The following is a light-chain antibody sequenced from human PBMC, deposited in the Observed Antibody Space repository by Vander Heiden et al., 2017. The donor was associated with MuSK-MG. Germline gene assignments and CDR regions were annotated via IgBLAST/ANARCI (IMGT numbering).Light chain of an antibody. CDR3: QQRSNLPLT. Sequence: DIVLNQSPATLSLSPGERATLSCRASQSVSNDLAWYQQKPGQAPRLLIHDASRFSGSVSGTDFTLTISSLEPEDFAVYYCQQRSNLPLTFGHGTKVDIK. CDR2: DAS. V-gene: IGKV3-11*01. CDR1: QSVSND. J-gene: IGKJ3*01.